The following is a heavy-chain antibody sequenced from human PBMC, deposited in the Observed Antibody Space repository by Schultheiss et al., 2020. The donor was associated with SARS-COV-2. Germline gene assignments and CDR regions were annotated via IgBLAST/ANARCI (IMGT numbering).Heavy chain of an antibody. V-gene: IGHV3-23*01. D-gene: IGHD6-13*01. J-gene: IGHJ6*02. Sequence: GGSLRLSCAASGFTFSSYSMNWVRQAPGKGLEWVSAISGSGGSTYYADSVKGRFTISRDNSKNTLYLQMNSLRAEDTAVYYCAKASSWYGNYYYGMDVWGQGTTGTVSS. CDR2: ISGSGGST. CDR3: AKASSWYGNYYYGMDV. CDR1: GFTFSSYS.